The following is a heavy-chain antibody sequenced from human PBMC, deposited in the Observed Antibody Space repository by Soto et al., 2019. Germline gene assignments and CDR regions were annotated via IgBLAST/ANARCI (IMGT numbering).Heavy chain of an antibody. Sequence: TLSLTCSVSGGSINTADYYWSCVRRPPGKGLEWIGFVSHSGYASHNPSLRSRSTILMDTSKNEFSLKVTSVTAADTAVYYCARGLSGYESELDHWGQGTLVTVSS. D-gene: IGHD5-12*01. J-gene: IGHJ4*02. V-gene: IGHV4-30-4*01. CDR1: GGSINTADYY. CDR3: ARGLSGYESELDH. CDR2: VSHSGYA.